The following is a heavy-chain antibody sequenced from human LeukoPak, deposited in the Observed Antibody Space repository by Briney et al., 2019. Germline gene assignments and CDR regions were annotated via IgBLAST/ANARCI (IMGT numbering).Heavy chain of an antibody. V-gene: IGHV3-23*01. CDR3: AKDYDSSAIICCDP. CDR1: GFTFSSYA. J-gene: IGHJ5*02. CDR2: ISGSGGST. Sequence: TGGSLRLSCAASGFTFSSYAMSWVRQAPGKGLEWVSAISGSGGSTYYADSVKGRFTISRDNSKNTLYLQMNSLRAEDTAVYYCAKDYDSSAIICCDPGGQGTLVTVSS. D-gene: IGHD6-25*01.